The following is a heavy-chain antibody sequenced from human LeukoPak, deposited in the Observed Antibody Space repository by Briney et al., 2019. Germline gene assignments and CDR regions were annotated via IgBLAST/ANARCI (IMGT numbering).Heavy chain of an antibody. J-gene: IGHJ5*02. D-gene: IGHD5-12*01. CDR1: GGSISSYY. CDR3: ARDRATIGGWFDP. CDR2: IYYSGST. V-gene: IGHV4-59*12. Sequence: SETLSLTCTVSGGSISSYYWSWIRQPPGKGLEWIGYIYYSGSTNYNPSLKSRVTISVDTSKNQFSLKLSSVTAADTAVYYCARDRATIGGWFDPWGQGTLVTVSS.